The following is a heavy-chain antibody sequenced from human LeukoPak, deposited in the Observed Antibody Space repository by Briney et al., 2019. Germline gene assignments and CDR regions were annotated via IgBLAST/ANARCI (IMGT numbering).Heavy chain of an antibody. CDR1: GGSFSGYY. Sequence: PSETLSLTCAVYGGSFSGYYWSWIRQPPGKGLEWIGEINHSGSTNYNPSLKSRVTISVDTSKNQFSLELSSVTAADTAVYYCARVGPRRYSAYYYYYYGMDVWGQGTTVTVSS. CDR2: INHSGST. J-gene: IGHJ6*02. D-gene: IGHD3-9*01. CDR3: ARVGPRRYSAYYYYYYGMDV. V-gene: IGHV4-34*01.